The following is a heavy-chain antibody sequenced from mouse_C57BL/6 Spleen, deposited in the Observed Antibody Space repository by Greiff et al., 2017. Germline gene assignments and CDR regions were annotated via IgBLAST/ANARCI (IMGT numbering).Heavy chain of an antibody. CDR1: GFSLSTSNMG. CDR2: IWWNDDK. V-gene: IGHV8-5*01. D-gene: IGHD2-5*01. J-gene: IGHJ3*01. CDR3: AQIYYSNYGFAY. Sequence: QVTLKVSGPGILQPSQTLSLTCSFSGFSLSTSNMGIGWIRQPSGKGLEWTAHIWWNDDKYYNPSLKSRLTISKDTSTNQVFLKLTSVDTADTATYYCAQIYYSNYGFAYWGQGTLVTVSA.